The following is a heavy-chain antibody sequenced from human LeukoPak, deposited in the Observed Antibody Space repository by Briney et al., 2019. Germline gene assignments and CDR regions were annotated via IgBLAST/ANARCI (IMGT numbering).Heavy chain of an antibody. CDR2: IYSGGTT. V-gene: IGHV3-53*01. Sequence: GGSLRLSCAVSGFTVSGYYMSWVRQAPGKGLEWVSLIYSGGTTYYADSVQGGFTISRDNTKHKLYLQMNSLRAERTAVYYCARRAGGYSHPYDYWGQGILVTVSS. CDR3: ARRAGGYSHPYDY. CDR1: GFTVSGYY. D-gene: IGHD4-23*01. J-gene: IGHJ4*02.